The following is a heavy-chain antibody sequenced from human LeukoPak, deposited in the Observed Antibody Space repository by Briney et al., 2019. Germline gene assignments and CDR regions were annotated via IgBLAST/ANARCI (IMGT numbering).Heavy chain of an antibody. Sequence: PSETLSLTCTVSGGSISSYYWSWIRQPAGKGLEWIGRIYTSGSTNYNPSLKSRVTMSVDTSKNQFSLKLSSVTAADTAVYYCARCPIVVVPAAKYYYYGMDVWGQGTTVTVSS. D-gene: IGHD2-2*01. CDR2: IYTSGST. V-gene: IGHV4-4*07. CDR3: ARCPIVVVPAAKYYYYGMDV. CDR1: GGSISSYY. J-gene: IGHJ6*02.